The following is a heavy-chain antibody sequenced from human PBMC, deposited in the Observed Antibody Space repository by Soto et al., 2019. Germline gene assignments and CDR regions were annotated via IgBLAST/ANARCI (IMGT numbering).Heavy chain of an antibody. CDR3: ARDRYAAATATFLDH. D-gene: IGHD2-15*01. CDR2: ISYDGKNE. J-gene: IGHJ4*02. Sequence: SLRLSCAVSGVIFSSNAMHWVRQAPGKGLEWVAVISYDGKNEYYADSVKGRFTISRDNSKNTLYLQMNSLKRDDTAVYYCARDRYAAATATFLDHWGQGALVTVSS. CDR1: GVIFSSNA. V-gene: IGHV3-30*04.